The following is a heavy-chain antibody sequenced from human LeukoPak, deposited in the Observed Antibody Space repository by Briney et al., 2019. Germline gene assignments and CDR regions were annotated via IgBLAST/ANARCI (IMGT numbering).Heavy chain of an antibody. CDR1: GFNFRYFW. D-gene: IGHD5-24*01. V-gene: IGHV3-15*01. J-gene: IGHJ3*02. CDR3: TTDRHVEMSITTTFDI. Sequence: PGGSLRLTCLGSGFNFRYFWMSWVRQAPGKGLEWVGRIKSGGTTDYAAHVKGRFTISRDDSKNMLYLQMNSLKIEDTAVYYCTTDRHVEMSITTTFDIWGQGTMVTVSS. CDR2: IKSGGTT.